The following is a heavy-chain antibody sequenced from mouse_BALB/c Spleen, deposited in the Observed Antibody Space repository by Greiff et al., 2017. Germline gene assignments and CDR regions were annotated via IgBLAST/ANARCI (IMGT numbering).Heavy chain of an antibody. CDR3: ARDYGNYGYAMDY. CDR1: GYTFTSYY. D-gene: IGHD2-1*01. Sequence: VKLQESGPELVKPGASVRISCKASGYTFTSYYIHWVKQRPGQGLEWIGWIYPGNVNTKYNEKFKGKATLTADKSSSTAYMQLSSLTSEDSAVYFCARDYGNYGYAMDYWGQGTSVTVSS. V-gene: IGHV1S56*01. J-gene: IGHJ4*01. CDR2: IYPGNVNT.